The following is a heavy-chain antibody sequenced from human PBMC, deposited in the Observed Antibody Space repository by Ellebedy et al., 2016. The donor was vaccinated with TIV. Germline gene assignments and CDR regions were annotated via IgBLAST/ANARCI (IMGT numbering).Heavy chain of an antibody. CDR3: AREDSSSWAEYFKH. Sequence: GESLKISCAASGFTFSSYWMHWIRHVPGKGLVWVSRINVDGSSAIYADSVQGRFTISRDNDKNTLYLRMNSLRAEDTDIYYCAREDSSSWAEYFKHWGQGTLVTVSS. D-gene: IGHD6-13*01. CDR2: INVDGSSA. V-gene: IGHV3-74*01. J-gene: IGHJ1*01. CDR1: GFTFSSYW.